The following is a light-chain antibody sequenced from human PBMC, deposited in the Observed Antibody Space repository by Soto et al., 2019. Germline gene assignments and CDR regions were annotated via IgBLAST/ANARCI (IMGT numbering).Light chain of an antibody. V-gene: IGKV1-5*03. Sequence: DIQMTQSPSTLSASVGDRVTITCRASHSISSWLAWYQQKPGKAPKLLIYKASSLESGVPSRFSGSGSGTEFTLTISSLQPDDSATYYCQQYNSYRAFGQGTKVDIK. CDR2: KAS. CDR3: QQYNSYRA. CDR1: HSISSW. J-gene: IGKJ1*01.